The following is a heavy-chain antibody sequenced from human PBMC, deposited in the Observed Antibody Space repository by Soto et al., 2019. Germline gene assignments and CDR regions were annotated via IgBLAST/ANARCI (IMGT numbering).Heavy chain of an antibody. V-gene: IGHV3-11*05. CDR3: ARDRGAVTGQYFDY. J-gene: IGHJ4*02. CDR1: GFTFSAVY. D-gene: IGHD6-19*01. CDR2: ISSSGTSA. Sequence: QVQLEESGGGLVKPGGSLRLSCAASGFTFSAVYMSWIRQAPNKGLEYISYISSSGTSANYADSVKGRFTISRANAENSLYLQMNSLRAEETAVYYCARDRGAVTGQYFDYWGQGALVTVSS.